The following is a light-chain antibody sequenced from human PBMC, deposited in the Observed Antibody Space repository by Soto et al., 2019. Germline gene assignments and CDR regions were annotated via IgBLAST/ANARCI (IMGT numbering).Light chain of an antibody. CDR3: QLYSRSPRQIT. CDR2: GAS. J-gene: IGKJ5*01. Sequence: EIVLTQSPATLSLSPGERATLSCRASQSVSSYLAWYQQKPGQAPRLLIFGASIRVKGIPDRFSGSGSGTDCTLTISRLEPEDFAVYYCQLYSRSPRQITFGQGTRLEIK. V-gene: IGKV3-20*01. CDR1: QSVSSY.